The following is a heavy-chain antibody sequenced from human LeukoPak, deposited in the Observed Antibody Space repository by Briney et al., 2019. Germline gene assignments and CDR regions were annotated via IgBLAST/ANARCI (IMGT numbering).Heavy chain of an antibody. CDR3: ARARNYYDSSDYYYEGDAFDI. J-gene: IGHJ3*02. CDR2: IYTSGST. V-gene: IGHV4-4*07. CDR1: GGSISSYY. D-gene: IGHD3-22*01. Sequence: SETLSLTCTVSGGSISSYYWSWIRQPAGKGLEWIGRIYTSGSTNYNPSLKSRVTMSVDTSKNQFSLKLNSVTAADTAVYYCARARNYYDSSDYYYEGDAFDIWGQGTMVTVSS.